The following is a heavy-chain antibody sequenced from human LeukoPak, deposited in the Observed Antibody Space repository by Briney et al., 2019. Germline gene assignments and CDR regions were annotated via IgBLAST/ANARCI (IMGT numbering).Heavy chain of an antibody. CDR3: ARGDRYCSGGSCYSGDAFDI. CDR2: ISSSGSTI. D-gene: IGHD2-15*01. Sequence: PGGSLRLSCAASGFTFSSYEMNWVRQAPGKGLEWISSISSSGSTIYYADSVKGRFTISRDNAKNSLYLQMNSLRAEDTAVYYCARGDRYCSGGSCYSGDAFDIWGQGTMVTVPS. J-gene: IGHJ3*02. CDR1: GFTFSSYE. V-gene: IGHV3-48*03.